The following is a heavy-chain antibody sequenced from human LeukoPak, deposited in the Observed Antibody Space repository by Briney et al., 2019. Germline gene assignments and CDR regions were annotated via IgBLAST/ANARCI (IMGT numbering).Heavy chain of an antibody. Sequence: SETLSLTCAVSGGSISSGGYSWSRIRQSPGKGLEWIGYIYHSGSTYYNPSLKSRVTISVDRSKNQFSLKLSSVTAADTAVYYCARGYFDWLSFDYWGQGTLVTVSS. J-gene: IGHJ4*02. CDR2: IYHSGST. D-gene: IGHD3-9*01. CDR1: GGSISSGGYS. CDR3: ARGYFDWLSFDY. V-gene: IGHV4-30-2*06.